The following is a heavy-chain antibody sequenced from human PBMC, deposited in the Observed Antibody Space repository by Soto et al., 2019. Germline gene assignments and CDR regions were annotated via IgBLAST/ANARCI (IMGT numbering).Heavy chain of an antibody. CDR1: GGSISSGGSS. D-gene: IGHD6-19*01. Sequence: QLQLQESGSGLVKPSQTLSLTCAVSGGSISSGGSSWSWIRQPPGKGLEWIGYIYHSGSTYYNPSLKSRVTISVDRAKNQFSLNLGSVTAADTAVYYCASAGGLGAVAADYWGQGTLVTVSS. J-gene: IGHJ4*02. V-gene: IGHV4-30-2*01. CDR2: IYHSGST. CDR3: ASAGGLGAVAADY.